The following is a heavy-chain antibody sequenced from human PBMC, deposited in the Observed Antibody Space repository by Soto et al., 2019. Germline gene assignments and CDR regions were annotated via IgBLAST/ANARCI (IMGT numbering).Heavy chain of an antibody. Sequence: GSLRLSCAASGFTFSSYSMNWVRQAPGKGLEWVSSISSSSSYIYYADSVKGRFTISRDNAKNSLYLQMNSLRAEDTAVYYCARDENPYSSGWSTYYYYYMDVWGKGT. CDR1: GFTFSSYS. J-gene: IGHJ6*03. CDR3: ARDENPYSSGWSTYYYYYMDV. CDR2: ISSSSSYI. D-gene: IGHD6-19*01. V-gene: IGHV3-21*01.